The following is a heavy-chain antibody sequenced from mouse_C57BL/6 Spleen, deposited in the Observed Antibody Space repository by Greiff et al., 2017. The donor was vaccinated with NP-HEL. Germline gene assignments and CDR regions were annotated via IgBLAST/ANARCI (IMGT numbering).Heavy chain of an antibody. J-gene: IGHJ4*01. CDR3: ARRKTPRGAMDY. D-gene: IGHD3-3*01. V-gene: IGHV1-82*01. CDR1: GYAFSSSW. Sequence: QVQLQQSGPELVKPGASVKISCKASGYAFSSSWMNWVKQRPGKGLEWIGRIYPGDGDTNYNGKFKGKATLTADKSSSTAYMQLSSLTSEDSAVYFCARRKTPRGAMDYWGQGTSVTVSS. CDR2: IYPGDGDT.